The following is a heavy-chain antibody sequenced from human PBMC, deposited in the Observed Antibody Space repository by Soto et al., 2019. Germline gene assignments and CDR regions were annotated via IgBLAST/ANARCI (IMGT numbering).Heavy chain of an antibody. V-gene: IGHV3-33*01. Sequence: QVQLVESGGGVVQPGRSLRLACATSGFTFRSYAFHWVRQRPGGGLEWVAVLWSDGTTQFYRDSVKGRFSVSRDIPSNTLFLYMGSLRAEDTATYFCARDRDEGRSGSNYWGQGTLVTVSA. D-gene: IGHD2-15*01. CDR3: ARDRDEGRSGSNY. CDR2: LWSDGTTQ. J-gene: IGHJ4*02. CDR1: GFTFRSYA.